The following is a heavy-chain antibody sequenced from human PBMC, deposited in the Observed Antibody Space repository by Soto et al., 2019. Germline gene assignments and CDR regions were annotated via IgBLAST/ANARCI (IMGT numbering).Heavy chain of an antibody. V-gene: IGHV4-31*03. Sequence: SEPLSLTCTVSGGSISSGGYYWSWIRQHPGKGLEWIGYIYYSGSTYYNPSLKSRVTISVDTSKNQFSLKLSSVTAADTAVYYCARAPLGQWLPRFDYWGQGTLVTVSS. CDR3: ARAPLGQWLPRFDY. D-gene: IGHD3-22*01. CDR2: IYYSGST. J-gene: IGHJ4*02. CDR1: GGSISSGGYY.